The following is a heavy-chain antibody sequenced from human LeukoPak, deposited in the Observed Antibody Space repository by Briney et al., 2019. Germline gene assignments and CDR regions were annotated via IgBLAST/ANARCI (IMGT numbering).Heavy chain of an antibody. CDR1: GFTFSSYA. CDR2: ISGSGGST. Sequence: GGSLRLSCAASGFTFSSYAMSWVRQAPGKGLEWVSAISGSGGSTYYADSVKGRFTISRDNSKNTLYLQMNSLRAEDTAVYYCAKDLRSGFRWPNWFDPWGQGTLVTVSS. D-gene: IGHD6-25*01. V-gene: IGHV3-23*01. J-gene: IGHJ5*02. CDR3: AKDLRSGFRWPNWFDP.